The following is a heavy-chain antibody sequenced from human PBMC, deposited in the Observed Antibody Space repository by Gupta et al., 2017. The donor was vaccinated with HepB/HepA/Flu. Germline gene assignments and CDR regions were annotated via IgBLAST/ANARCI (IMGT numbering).Heavy chain of an antibody. D-gene: IGHD3-22*01. Sequence: QVQLVQSGAEVKKPGASVKVSCRASGHTFTGYHMHWVRQAPGQGLEWMGYVNPNSGGTDYAKELQGRVTMTRDTSISTAYMELSSLTSDDTAVYYCARRNYDSSGYQEFFDYWGQGTLVTVSS. CDR1: GHTFTGYH. CDR3: ARRNYDSSGYQEFFDY. V-gene: IGHV1-2*02. CDR2: VNPNSGGT. J-gene: IGHJ4*02.